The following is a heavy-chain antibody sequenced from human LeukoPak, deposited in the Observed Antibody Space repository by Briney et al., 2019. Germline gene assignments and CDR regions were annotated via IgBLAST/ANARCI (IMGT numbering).Heavy chain of an antibody. J-gene: IGHJ6*02. Sequence: SETLSLTCTVSGGSISSYYWSWIRQPPGKGLECIGYIYYSGSTNYNPSLKSRVTISVDTSKNQFSLKVSSVTAAVTAVYYCARVTSGGDYYGMDVWGQGTTVTVSS. V-gene: IGHV4-59*01. CDR3: ARVTSGGDYYGMDV. CDR1: GGSISSYY. D-gene: IGHD2-15*01. CDR2: IYYSGST.